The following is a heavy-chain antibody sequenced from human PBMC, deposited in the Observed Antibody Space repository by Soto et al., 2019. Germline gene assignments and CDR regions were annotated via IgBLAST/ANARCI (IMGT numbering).Heavy chain of an antibody. CDR3: ARVPAPYYYYYYGMDV. Sequence: SVKVSCKASGGTFSSYAISWVRQAPGQGLEWMGGIIPIFGTANYAQKFQGRVTITADESTSTAYMELSSLRSEDTAVYYCARVPAPYYYYYYGMDVWGQGTTVTVSS. CDR2: IIPIFGTA. V-gene: IGHV1-69*13. J-gene: IGHJ6*02. CDR1: GGTFSSYA.